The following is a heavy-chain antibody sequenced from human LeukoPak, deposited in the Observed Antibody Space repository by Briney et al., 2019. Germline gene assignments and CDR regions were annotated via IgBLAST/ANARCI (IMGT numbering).Heavy chain of an antibody. CDR3: ARMDYSDQFCQH. D-gene: IGHD4-17*01. V-gene: IGHV3-64*01. CDR1: GFTFSSYA. J-gene: IGHJ1*01. CDR2: ISKNGDST. Sequence: GGSLRLSCAASGFTFSSYAMHWIRQAPGKGLEYVSAISKNGDSTFHAISVKGRFTISRGNSKNTLYLQMGSLRPEDMAVYYCARMDYSDQFCQHWGQGSLVTVSS.